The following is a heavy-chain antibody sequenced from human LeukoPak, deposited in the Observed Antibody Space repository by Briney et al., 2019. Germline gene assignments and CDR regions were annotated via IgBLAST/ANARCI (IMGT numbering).Heavy chain of an antibody. CDR2: IGTAGDT. V-gene: IGHV3-13*01. Sequence: GGSLRLSCAASGFTFSSYDMHWVRQATGKGLEWVSAIGTAGDTYYPGSVKGRFTISRENAKNSLYLQMNGLRAGDTAVYYCARGSRGYYDSSGYYLGYWGQGTLVTVSS. D-gene: IGHD3-22*01. J-gene: IGHJ4*02. CDR1: GFTFSSYD. CDR3: ARGSRGYYDSSGYYLGY.